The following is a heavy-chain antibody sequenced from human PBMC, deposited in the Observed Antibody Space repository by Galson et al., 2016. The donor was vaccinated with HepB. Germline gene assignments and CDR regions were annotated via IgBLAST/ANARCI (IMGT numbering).Heavy chain of an antibody. J-gene: IGHJ5*02. V-gene: IGHV3-74*03. D-gene: IGHD3-10*01. Sequence: SLRLSCAASGFTFSSHWMHWVRQAPGKGLMWVARINNDGRSTMYADFVKGRFTISRDNAKNTMYLQMNSLRVEDTAVYYCTRDVVVIGEGNWFDPWGQGTQFTVSS. CDR1: GFTFSSHW. CDR2: INNDGRST. CDR3: TRDVVVIGEGNWFDP.